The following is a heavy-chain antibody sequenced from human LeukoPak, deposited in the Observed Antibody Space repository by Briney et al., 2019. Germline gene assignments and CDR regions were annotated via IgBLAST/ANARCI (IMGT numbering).Heavy chain of an antibody. CDR2: IYPKDGST. Sequence: ASVKVSCKASGYTFTSNYIHWVRQAPGQGLEWMGMIYPKDGSTGYAQKFQGRVTVTRDTSTSTVHMELSGLRSEDTAVYYCARDQEGFDYWGQGTLVTVSS. CDR3: ARDQEGFDY. CDR1: GYTFTSNY. J-gene: IGHJ4*02. V-gene: IGHV1-46*01.